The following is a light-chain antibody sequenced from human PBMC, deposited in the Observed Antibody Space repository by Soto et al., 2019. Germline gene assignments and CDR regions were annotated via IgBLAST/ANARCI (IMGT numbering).Light chain of an antibody. V-gene: IGKV3-11*01. J-gene: IGKJ5*01. Sequence: EIALTHSPATLSLSPWERATRSCRASQSVSSYLAWYQQKPGQAPRLLIYDASNRATGIPARFSGSGSGTDFTLTISSLEPEDFAVYYCQQRSNWPPITFGQGTRLEIK. CDR1: QSVSSY. CDR3: QQRSNWPPIT. CDR2: DAS.